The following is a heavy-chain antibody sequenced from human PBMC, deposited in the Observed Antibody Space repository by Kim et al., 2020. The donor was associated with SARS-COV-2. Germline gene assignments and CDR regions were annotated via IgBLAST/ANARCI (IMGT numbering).Heavy chain of an antibody. CDR2: INPNSGGT. V-gene: IGHV1-2*06. D-gene: IGHD2-15*01. CDR1: GYTFTGYY. Sequence: ASVKVSCKASGYTFTGYYMHWVRQAPGQGLEWMGRINPNSGGTNYAQKFQGRVTMTRDTSISTAYMELSRLRSDDTAVYYCAREVVDCSGGSCYSHYYYYYYMDVWGKGTTVTVSS. CDR3: AREVVDCSGGSCYSHYYYYYYMDV. J-gene: IGHJ6*03.